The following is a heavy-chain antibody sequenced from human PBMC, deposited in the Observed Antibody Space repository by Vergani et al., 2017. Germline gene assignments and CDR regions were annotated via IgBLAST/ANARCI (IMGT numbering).Heavy chain of an antibody. D-gene: IGHD1-14*01. CDR1: GYTFTSYG. CDR3: ARTGPLSPNSHCDY. V-gene: IGHV1-18*01. Sequence: QVQLVQSGAEVKKPGSSVKVSCKASGYTFTSYGISWVRQAPGQGLEWMGWISAYNGNTHYAQKLQGRVTMTTDTSTSTAYMELRSLRSDGTAVDYCARTGPLSPNSHCDYWGQGTLVTVSS. CDR2: ISAYNGNT. J-gene: IGHJ4*02.